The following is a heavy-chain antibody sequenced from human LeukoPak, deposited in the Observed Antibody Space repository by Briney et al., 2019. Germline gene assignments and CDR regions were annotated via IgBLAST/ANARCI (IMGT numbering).Heavy chain of an antibody. V-gene: IGHV3-49*04. CDR2: IRRKAHGGTT. CDR3: TRVTYYYDDSGYFHFDS. D-gene: IGHD3-22*01. J-gene: IGHJ4*02. Sequence: GSLRLSCTTSGFTFGDYAMSWVRQAPGKGLEWVSFIRRKAHGGTTEYAASVKGRFSSSRDDSKSIAYLQMNSLKTEDTAVYFCTRVTYYYDDSGYFHFDSWGQGSLVTVSS. CDR1: GFTFGDYA.